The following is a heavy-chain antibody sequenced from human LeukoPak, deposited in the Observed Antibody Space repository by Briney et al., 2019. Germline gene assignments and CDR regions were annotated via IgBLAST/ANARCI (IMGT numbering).Heavy chain of an antibody. CDR1: GGSISSGGYY. J-gene: IGHJ4*02. Sequence: SQTLSLTCTVSGGSISSGGYYWSWIRQHPGKGLEWIGYIYYSGSTYYNPSLQSRVTMSVDTSTNQFSLKLSSVTAADTAVYYCARSAVDTADFDYWGQGTLVTVSS. D-gene: IGHD3-22*01. V-gene: IGHV4-31*03. CDR3: ARSAVDTADFDY. CDR2: IYYSGST.